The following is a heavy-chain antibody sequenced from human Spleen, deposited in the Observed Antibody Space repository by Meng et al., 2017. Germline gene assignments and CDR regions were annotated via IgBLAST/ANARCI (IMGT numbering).Heavy chain of an antibody. CDR1: GGSFSDYY. V-gene: IGHV4-34*01. CDR2: INHSGST. Sequence: QVHLHQWGAGLFKPSETLSLPCVVSGGSFSDYYWSWIRQPPGKGLEWIGEINHSGSTNYNPSLESRATISVDTSQNNLSLKLSSVTAADSAVYYCARGPTTMAHDFDYWGQGTLVTVSS. J-gene: IGHJ4*02. CDR3: ARGPTTMAHDFDY. D-gene: IGHD4-11*01.